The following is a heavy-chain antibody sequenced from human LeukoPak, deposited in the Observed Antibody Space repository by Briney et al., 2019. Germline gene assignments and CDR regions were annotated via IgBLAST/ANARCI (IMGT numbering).Heavy chain of an antibody. CDR3: ARAWATDYFDY. J-gene: IGHJ4*02. V-gene: IGHV4-34*01. CDR2: VNHSGST. CDR1: GGSFSGYY. Sequence: SETLSLTCAVYGGSFSGYYWSWIRQPPGKGLEWIGDVNHSGSTNYNPSLKSRVTISVDTSKNQFSLKLSSVTAADTAVYYCARAWATDYFDYWGQGTLVTVSS.